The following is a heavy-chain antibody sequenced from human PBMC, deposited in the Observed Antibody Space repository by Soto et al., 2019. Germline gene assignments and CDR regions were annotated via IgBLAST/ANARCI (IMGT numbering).Heavy chain of an antibody. V-gene: IGHV4-38-2*01. CDR3: GMKGDIVLMRYAIGFDP. Sequence: SETLSLTCAVSGYSISSGYYWGWIRQPPGKGLEWIGSIYHSGSTYYNPSLKSRVTISVHTSKNQFSLKLSSVTAADTAVYYCGMKGDIVLMRYAIGFDPWGQGTLVTVSS. D-gene: IGHD2-8*01. CDR2: IYHSGST. J-gene: IGHJ5*02. CDR1: GYSISSGYY.